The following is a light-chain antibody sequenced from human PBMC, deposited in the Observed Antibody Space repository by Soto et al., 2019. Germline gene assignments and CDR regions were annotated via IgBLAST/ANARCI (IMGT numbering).Light chain of an antibody. CDR1: QSIHSW. J-gene: IGKJ1*01. Sequence: DIQKTQSPSTLSASVGDRVTITCRASQSIHSWLAWYQQRPGKAPKLLIYKASSLESGVPSRFSGSGSGTEFTLTVGSLQPDDFATYCCQQYDSYPWTFGQGTRVET. CDR3: QQYDSYPWT. V-gene: IGKV1-5*03. CDR2: KAS.